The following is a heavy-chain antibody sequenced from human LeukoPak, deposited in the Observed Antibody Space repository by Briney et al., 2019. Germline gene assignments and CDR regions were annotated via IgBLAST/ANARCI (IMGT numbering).Heavy chain of an antibody. V-gene: IGHV1-46*01. CDR2: INPSGGST. Sequence: ASVKVSCKASGYTFTSYYMHWVRQAPGQGLEWMGIINPSGGSTSYAQKFQGRVTMTRDTSTSTVYMELSSLRSEDTAVYYCARDLRELLWFGVTWVGAYDIWGQGAMVTVSS. J-gene: IGHJ3*02. D-gene: IGHD3-10*01. CDR3: ARDLRELLWFGVTWVGAYDI. CDR1: GYTFTSYY.